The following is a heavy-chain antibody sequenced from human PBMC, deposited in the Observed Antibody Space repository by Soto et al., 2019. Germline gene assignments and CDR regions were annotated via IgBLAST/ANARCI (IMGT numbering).Heavy chain of an antibody. J-gene: IGHJ4*02. V-gene: IGHV3-23*01. D-gene: IGHD2-2*01. CDR1: GFSFNNYA. CDR2: ISDSGST. CDR3: AKDVGGHYCTPTSCLYFLHS. Sequence: EVQLLESGGGLVQPGGSLRLSCAASGFSFNNYAMNWVRQAPGQGLEWVSNISDSGSTYYADSVKGRFTISRDNSKNTLYLQMKSLRAEDTAVYFCAKDVGGHYCTPTSCLYFLHSWGRGTLVTVSS.